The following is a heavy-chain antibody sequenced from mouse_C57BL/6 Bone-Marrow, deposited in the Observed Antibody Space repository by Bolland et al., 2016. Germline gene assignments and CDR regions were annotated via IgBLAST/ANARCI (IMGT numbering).Heavy chain of an antibody. J-gene: IGHJ4*01. CDR3: ARRERDYAMDY. CDR2: NGGT. Sequence: NGGTSYNQKFKGKATLTVDKSSSTAYMELRSLTSEDSAVYYCARRERDYAMDYWGQGTS. V-gene: IGHV1-26*01.